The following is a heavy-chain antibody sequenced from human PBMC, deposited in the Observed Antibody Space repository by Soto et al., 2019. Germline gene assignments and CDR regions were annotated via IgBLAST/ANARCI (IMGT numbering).Heavy chain of an antibody. Sequence: ASVKVSCKASGYSFTDYHIHWVRQAPGQGLEWLGRINPKSGGTSTAQKFQGWVTMTRDRSISTVYMELTRLRSDDTAVYFCVRGHSTDCSNGVCSFFYNHEMDVWGQGTTVTVSS. D-gene: IGHD2-8*01. CDR3: VRGHSTDCSNGVCSFFYNHEMDV. CDR2: INPKSGGT. CDR1: GYSFTDYH. V-gene: IGHV1-2*04. J-gene: IGHJ6*02.